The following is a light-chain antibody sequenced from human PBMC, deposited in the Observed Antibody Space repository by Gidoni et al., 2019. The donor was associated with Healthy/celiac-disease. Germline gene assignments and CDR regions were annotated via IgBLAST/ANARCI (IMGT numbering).Light chain of an antibody. CDR1: QSVSSSY. V-gene: IGKV3-20*01. J-gene: IGKJ1*01. CDR3: QQYGSSPST. Sequence: VLTQSPGTLSLSPGERATLPCRASQSVSSSYLAWYQQNPGQAPRLLIYGASSRATGIPDRFSGSGSGTDFTLTISRLEPEDFAVYYCQQYGSSPSTFGQXTKVEIK. CDR2: GAS.